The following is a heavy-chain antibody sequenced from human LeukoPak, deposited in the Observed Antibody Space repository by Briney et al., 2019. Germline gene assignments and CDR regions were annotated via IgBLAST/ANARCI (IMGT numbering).Heavy chain of an antibody. CDR2: ISGSGGST. V-gene: IGHV3-23*01. J-gene: IGHJ4*02. Sequence: GGSLRLSCAASGFTFSSYAMSWVRQAPGKGLEGVSAISGSGGSTYYADSVKGRFTISRDNSKNTLYLQMNSLRAEDTAVYYCAKVRDYDILTGYFDYWGQGTLVTVSS. D-gene: IGHD3-9*01. CDR3: AKVRDYDILTGYFDY. CDR1: GFTFSSYA.